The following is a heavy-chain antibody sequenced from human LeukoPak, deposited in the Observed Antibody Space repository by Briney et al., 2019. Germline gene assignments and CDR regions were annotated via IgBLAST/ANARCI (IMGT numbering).Heavy chain of an antibody. CDR2: ISWNSGSI. J-gene: IGHJ4*02. D-gene: IGHD6-6*01. Sequence: PGRSLRLSCAASGFTFDDYAMHWVRQAPGKGLEWVSGISWNSGSIGYADSVKGRFTISRDNAKNSLYLQMNSLRAEDTALYYCAKGYSSSPESYYFDYWGQGTLVTVSS. V-gene: IGHV3-9*01. CDR3: AKGYSSSPESYYFDY. CDR1: GFTFDDYA.